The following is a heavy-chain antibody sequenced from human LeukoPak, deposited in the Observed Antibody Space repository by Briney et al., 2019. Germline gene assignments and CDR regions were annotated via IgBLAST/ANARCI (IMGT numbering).Heavy chain of an antibody. Sequence: PSQTLSLTCTVSGGSISSGGYYWSWIRQPPGKGLEWIGYIYHSGSTYYNPSLKSRVTISVDTSKNQFSLNLSSVTAADTAVYYCARHAGIAARPTGYFDYWGQGTLVTVSP. J-gene: IGHJ4*02. D-gene: IGHD6-6*01. V-gene: IGHV4-30-2*01. CDR1: GGSISSGGYY. CDR2: IYHSGST. CDR3: ARHAGIAARPTGYFDY.